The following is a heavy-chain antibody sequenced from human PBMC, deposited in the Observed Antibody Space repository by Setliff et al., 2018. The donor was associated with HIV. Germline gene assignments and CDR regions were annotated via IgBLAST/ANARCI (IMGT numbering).Heavy chain of an antibody. CDR2: IHPNSGGS. Sequence: VKVSCTASGYTFTGYYMHWVRQAPGQGLEWMGWIHPNSGGSNYAQIFQGRVTMTSDTSINTAYMELSRLTSDDTAVYYCARGPYYFGSGSYYLNFDYWGQGTLVTVSS. D-gene: IGHD3-10*01. CDR3: ARGPYYFGSGSYYLNFDY. CDR1: GYTFTGYY. V-gene: IGHV1-2*02. J-gene: IGHJ4*02.